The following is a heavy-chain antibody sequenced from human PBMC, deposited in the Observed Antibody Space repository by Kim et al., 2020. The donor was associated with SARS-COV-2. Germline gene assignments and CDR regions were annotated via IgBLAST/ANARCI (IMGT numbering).Heavy chain of an antibody. CDR1: EYTFTGYF. D-gene: IGHD1-1*01. V-gene: IGHV1-2*06. CDR2: VNPNSGDT. Sequence: ASVKVSCKASEYTFTGYFTHWVRQAPGQGLEWIGRVNPNSGDTTYSQNFQGRVTLTRDMSISTAYMELSGLTSDDTAVYYCARGRTGTFFDYCGQGTL. CDR3: ARGRTGTFFDY. J-gene: IGHJ4*02.